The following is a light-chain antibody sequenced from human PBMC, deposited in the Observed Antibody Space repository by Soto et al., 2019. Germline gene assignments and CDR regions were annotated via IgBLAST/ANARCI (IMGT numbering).Light chain of an antibody. CDR2: DNN. CDR3: QSYDNSLSGHVV. CDR1: SSNIGAGYD. Sequence: VLTQPPSVSGAPGQRVTISCTGSSSNIGAGYDVHWYQQFPATAPKLLIYDNNNRPSGVPDRFSGSKSGTSASLAITGLQAEDEADYYCQSYDNSLSGHVVFGGGTQLTVL. V-gene: IGLV1-40*01. J-gene: IGLJ2*01.